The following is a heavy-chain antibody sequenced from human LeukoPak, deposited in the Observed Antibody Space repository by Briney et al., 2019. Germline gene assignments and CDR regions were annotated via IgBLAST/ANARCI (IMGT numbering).Heavy chain of an antibody. CDR1: GGTFSSYA. J-gene: IGHJ6*03. Sequence: ASVKVSCKAPGGTFSSYAISWVRQAPGQGLEWMGGIIPIFGTANYAQKFQGRVTITTDESTSTAYMELSSLRSEDTAVYYCARGPRGALDYYYYMDVWGKGTTVTVSS. D-gene: IGHD3-10*01. V-gene: IGHV1-69*05. CDR2: IIPIFGTA. CDR3: ARGPRGALDYYYYMDV.